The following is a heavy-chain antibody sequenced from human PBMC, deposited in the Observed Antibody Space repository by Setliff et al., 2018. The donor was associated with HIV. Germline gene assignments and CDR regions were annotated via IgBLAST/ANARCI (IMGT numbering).Heavy chain of an antibody. D-gene: IGHD1-1*01. CDR2: IYYSGST. CDR3: ARGTYYYYYYMDV. CDR1: GGSISSNSYY. J-gene: IGHJ6*03. V-gene: IGHV4-61*01. Sequence: PSETLSLTCTVSGGSISSNSYYWSWLRQPPGKGLEWIGYIYYSGSTNYNPSLKSRVTISVDTSKNQFSLKLSSVTAADTAVYFCARGTYYYYYYMDVWGKGTTVTVSS.